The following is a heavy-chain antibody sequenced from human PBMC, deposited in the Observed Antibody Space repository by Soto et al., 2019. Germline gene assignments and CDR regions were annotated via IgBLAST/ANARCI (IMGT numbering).Heavy chain of an antibody. Sequence: QVQLQESGPGLVKPSQTLSLTCIVSDGSISGGGYYWSWIRQHPGKGLEWIGYIYYSGSTYYNPSLKSRVTISVDTSKNQFSLKLSSVTAADTAVYYCTRGLSNPGWFDPWGQGTLVTVSS. CDR1: DGSISGGGYY. V-gene: IGHV4-31*03. D-gene: IGHD4-4*01. CDR2: IYYSGST. J-gene: IGHJ5*02. CDR3: TRGLSNPGWFDP.